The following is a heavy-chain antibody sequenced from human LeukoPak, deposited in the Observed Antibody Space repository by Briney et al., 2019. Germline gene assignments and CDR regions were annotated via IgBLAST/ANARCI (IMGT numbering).Heavy chain of an antibody. CDR1: GGTFSSHA. CDR2: IIPMFGTP. V-gene: IGHV1-69*13. CDR3: AREVDYYGSGSYPKTNWFDP. Sequence: GASVKVSCKTSGGTFSSHAISWVRQAPGQGLEWMGGIIPMFGTPNYAQKFQGRVTITADESTSTAYMELSSLRSGDTAVYYCAREVDYYGSGSYPKTNWFDPWGQGTLVTDSS. D-gene: IGHD3-10*01. J-gene: IGHJ5*02.